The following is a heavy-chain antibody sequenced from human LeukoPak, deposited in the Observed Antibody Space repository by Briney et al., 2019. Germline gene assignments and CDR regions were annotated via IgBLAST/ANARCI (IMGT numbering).Heavy chain of an antibody. V-gene: IGHV1-8*01. J-gene: IGHJ4*02. D-gene: IGHD4-17*01. Sequence: ASVKVSCKASGYTFTSYDINWVRQATGQGLEWMGWMNPNRGNTGYAQKFQGRVTMTRNTSISTAYMELSSLRSEDTAVYYCARGRYGDYGFDYWGQGTLVTVSS. CDR3: ARGRYGDYGFDY. CDR2: MNPNRGNT. CDR1: GYTFTSYD.